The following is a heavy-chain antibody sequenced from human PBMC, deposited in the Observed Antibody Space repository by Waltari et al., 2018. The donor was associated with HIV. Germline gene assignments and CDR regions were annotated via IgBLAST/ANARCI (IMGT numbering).Heavy chain of an antibody. V-gene: IGHV3-33*03. D-gene: IGHD6-19*01. J-gene: IGHJ4*01. CDR2: LWSDGKTR. Sequence: GESGGGWVQRGQPWRLPCAPSGFTFRDFLLHWVRQEPEKGLEWVAVLWSDGKTRFYEDSIKGRFSISRDNSNYSSSLQINRVTLADTAVYYCTTGRSSVVAAPPVQWGQGT. CDR1: GFTFRDFL. CDR3: TTGRSSVVAAPPVQ.